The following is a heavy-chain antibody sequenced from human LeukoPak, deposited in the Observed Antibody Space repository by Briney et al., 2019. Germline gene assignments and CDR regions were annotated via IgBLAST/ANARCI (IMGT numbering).Heavy chain of an antibody. D-gene: IGHD1-26*01. V-gene: IGHV4-59*08. CDR1: GGSIRGFY. CDR3: ARHMMVGAPAHFQH. J-gene: IGHJ1*01. Sequence: SETLSLTCTVSGGSIRGFYWSWIRQPPGKGLEWIGYIYYSGHTSNNPSLNSRVTISVDTFKNQFSLKLTSVTAADTAVYYCARHMMVGAPAHFQHWGQGTLVTVSS. CDR2: IYYSGHT.